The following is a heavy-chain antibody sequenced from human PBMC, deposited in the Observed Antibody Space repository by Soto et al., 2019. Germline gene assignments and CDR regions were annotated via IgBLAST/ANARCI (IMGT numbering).Heavy chain of an antibody. CDR2: ISNDGSNP. J-gene: IGHJ4*02. D-gene: IGHD3-22*01. V-gene: IGHV3-30-3*01. Sequence: QVQLVESGGGVVQPERSLRLSCAASGFTFSNYAMHWVRQARGTGLEWVAVISNDGSNPYYADSVKGRFTNSRDNSKNTLYLQMNSLRPEDTAVYYCSRTGYDSSGYFVEYYFDYWGQGTLVTVSS. CDR1: GFTFSNYA. CDR3: SRTGYDSSGYFVEYYFDY.